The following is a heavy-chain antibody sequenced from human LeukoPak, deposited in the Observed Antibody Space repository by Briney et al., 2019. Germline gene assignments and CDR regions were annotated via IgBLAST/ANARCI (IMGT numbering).Heavy chain of an antibody. CDR1: GYTFTTYG. Sequence: ASVKVSCEASGYTFTTYGVTWVRQAPGQGLEWMGWISVYNGDTDYAQKFQDRVTMTTDTSTSTAYMELRSLRSDDTAVYYCARGKGARDYWGQGTLATVSS. J-gene: IGHJ4*02. V-gene: IGHV1-18*01. CDR3: ARGKGARDY. CDR2: ISVYNGDT.